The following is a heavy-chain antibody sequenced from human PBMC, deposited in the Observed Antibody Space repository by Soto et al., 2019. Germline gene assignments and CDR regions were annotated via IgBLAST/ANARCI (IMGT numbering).Heavy chain of an antibody. CDR1: GGSISSYY. Sequence: SETLSLTCTVSGGSISSYYWSWIRQPPGKGLEWIGYIYYSGSTNYSPSLKSRVTISVDTSKNQFSLGLSSVTAADTAVYHCARHNVYSNGWLFDYWGQGTLVTVSS. CDR3: ARHNVYSNGWLFDY. J-gene: IGHJ4*02. V-gene: IGHV4-59*08. D-gene: IGHD6-19*01. CDR2: IYYSGST.